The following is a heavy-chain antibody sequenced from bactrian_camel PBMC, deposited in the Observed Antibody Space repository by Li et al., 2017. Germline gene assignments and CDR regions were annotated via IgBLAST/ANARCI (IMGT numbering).Heavy chain of an antibody. D-gene: IGHD2*01. CDR2: IATAGATGA. V-gene: IGHV3S53*01. Sequence: LVESGGGSVQAGGSLRLSCVASGYPYRTNCIGWFRQAPGKEREAVATIATAGATGAAYVDSVKGRFTISRDNAKNTVYLEMMSLKSEDAGRYYCATDMVGYSVRYGMDNWGKGTQVTVS. J-gene: IGHJ7*01. CDR1: GYPYRTNC.